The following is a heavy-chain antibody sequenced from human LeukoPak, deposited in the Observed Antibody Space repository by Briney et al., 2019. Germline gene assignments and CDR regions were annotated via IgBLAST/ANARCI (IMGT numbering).Heavy chain of an antibody. CDR2: INPNSGGT. CDR3: ARGEQLREYYDFSPGFDP. D-gene: IGHD3-3*01. V-gene: IGHV1-2*02. CDR1: GYTFTGYY. Sequence: ASVKVSCKASGYTFTGYYMHWVRQAPGEGLEWMGWINPNSGGTNYAQKFQGRVTMTRDTSISTAYMELSRLRSDDTAVYYCARGEQLREYYDFSPGFDPWGQGTLLTVSS. J-gene: IGHJ5*02.